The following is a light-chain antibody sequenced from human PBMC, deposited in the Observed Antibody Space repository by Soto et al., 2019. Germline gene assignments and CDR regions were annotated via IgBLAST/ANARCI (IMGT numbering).Light chain of an antibody. V-gene: IGLV1-44*01. CDR1: SSNIGSNT. Sequence: QAVVTQPPSASGTPGQRVTISCSGSSSNIGSNTVNWYQHLPGTAPKLLIYSDYQRPSGVPDRFSGSKSGTSASLAISGLQSEDEADYYCATWDDSLNGWVFGGGTKLTVL. CDR3: ATWDDSLNGWV. CDR2: SDY. J-gene: IGLJ3*02.